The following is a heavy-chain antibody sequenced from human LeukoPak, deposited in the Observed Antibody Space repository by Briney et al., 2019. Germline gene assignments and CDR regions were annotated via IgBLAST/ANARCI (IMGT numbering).Heavy chain of an antibody. Sequence: KPSETLSLTCTVSGGSISSGSYYWSWTRQPAGKGLEWIGRIYTSGSTNYNPSLKSRVTISVDTSKNQFSLKLSSVTAADTAVYYCARECQQLERLYYFDYWGQGTLVTVSS. D-gene: IGHD6-13*01. CDR3: ARECQQLERLYYFDY. CDR1: GGSISSGSYY. V-gene: IGHV4-61*02. J-gene: IGHJ4*02. CDR2: IYTSGST.